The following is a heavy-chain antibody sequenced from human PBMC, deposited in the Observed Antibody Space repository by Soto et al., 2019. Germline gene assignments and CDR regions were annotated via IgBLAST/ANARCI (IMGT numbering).Heavy chain of an antibody. D-gene: IGHD3-10*01. Sequence: SVKVSCKASGFTFTSSAIQWVRQARGQRLEWIGWIVVGSGNTNYAQKLQERVTITRDMSTSTAYMELSSLRSEDTAVYYCAAPFLYGSGASPYYYYYGMDVWGQGTTVTVSS. CDR2: IVVGSGNT. CDR1: GFTFTSSA. J-gene: IGHJ6*02. V-gene: IGHV1-58*02. CDR3: AAPFLYGSGASPYYYYYGMDV.